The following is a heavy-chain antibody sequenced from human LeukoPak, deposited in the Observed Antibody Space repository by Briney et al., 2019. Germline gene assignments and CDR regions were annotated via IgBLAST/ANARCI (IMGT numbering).Heavy chain of an antibody. CDR2: IKEDGTET. CDR1: GFVFSSNW. J-gene: IGHJ4*02. V-gene: IGHV3-7*03. CDR3: AKEGRSLQTY. Sequence: SLRLSCAASGFVFSSNWMSWVRLAPGKGLEWVANIKEDGTETYYVDSVKGRFTISRDNAKNSLYLQMNSLRVEDTAVYYCAKEGRSLQTYWGQGTLVTVSS. D-gene: IGHD5-24*01.